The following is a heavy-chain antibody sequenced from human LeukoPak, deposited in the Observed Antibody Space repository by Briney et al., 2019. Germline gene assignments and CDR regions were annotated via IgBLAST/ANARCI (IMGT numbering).Heavy chain of an antibody. J-gene: IGHJ4*02. Sequence: ASVKVSCKASGYTFTSYYMHWVRQAPGQGLEWMGIISPSGGSTSYAQKFQGRVTMTRDTSTSTVYMELSSLRSEDTAVYYCARDQVRALGYCSSTSCPMLDYWGRGTLVTVSS. V-gene: IGHV1-46*03. D-gene: IGHD2-2*01. CDR3: ARDQVRALGYCSSTSCPMLDY. CDR1: GYTFTSYY. CDR2: ISPSGGST.